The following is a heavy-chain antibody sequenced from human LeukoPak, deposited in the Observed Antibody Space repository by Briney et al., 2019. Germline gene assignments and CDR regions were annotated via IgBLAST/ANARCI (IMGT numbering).Heavy chain of an antibody. V-gene: IGHV4-39*01. D-gene: IGHD6-25*01. Sequence: PSETLSLTCTVSGGSISSSSYYWGWIRQPPGKGLEWIGSIYYSGSTYYNPSLKSRVTISVDTSKNQFSLKLSSVTAADTAVYYCARVSPVSAPRRLNPRHLYNWFDPWGQGTLVTVSS. CDR2: IYYSGST. CDR1: GGSISSSSYY. J-gene: IGHJ5*02. CDR3: ARVSPVSAPRRLNPRHLYNWFDP.